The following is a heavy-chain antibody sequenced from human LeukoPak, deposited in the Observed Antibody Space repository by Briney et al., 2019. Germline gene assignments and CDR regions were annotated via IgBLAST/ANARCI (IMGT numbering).Heavy chain of an antibody. CDR1: GFTFSSYA. D-gene: IGHD6-13*01. J-gene: IGHJ4*02. CDR2: ISYDGSNK. CDR3: ARITRSSWYANYFDY. V-gene: IGHV3-30-3*01. Sequence: GGSLRLSCAASGFTFSSYAMHWVRQAPGKGLEWVAVISYDGSNKYYADSVKGRFTISRDNAKNSLYLQMNSLRAEDTAVYYCARITRSSWYANYFDYWGQGTLVTVSS.